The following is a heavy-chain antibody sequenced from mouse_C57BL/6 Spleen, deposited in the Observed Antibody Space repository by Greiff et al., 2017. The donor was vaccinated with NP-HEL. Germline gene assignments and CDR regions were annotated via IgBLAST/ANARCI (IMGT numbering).Heavy chain of an antibody. CDR1: GFTFSSYA. V-gene: IGHV5-4*01. Sequence: EVMLVESGGGLVKPGGSLKLSCAASGFTFSSYAMSWVRQTPEKRLEWVATISDGGSYTYYPDNVKGRFTISRDNAKNNLYLQMSHLKSEDTAMYYCARDQGYGNDAMDYWGQGTSVTVSS. J-gene: IGHJ4*01. CDR2: ISDGGSYT. CDR3: ARDQGYGNDAMDY. D-gene: IGHD2-1*01.